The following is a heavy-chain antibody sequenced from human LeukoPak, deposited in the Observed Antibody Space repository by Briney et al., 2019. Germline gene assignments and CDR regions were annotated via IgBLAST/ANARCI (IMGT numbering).Heavy chain of an antibody. CDR2: IYYSGST. CDR1: GGSFSGYY. D-gene: IGHD5-18*01. V-gene: IGHV4-59*01. J-gene: IGHJ3*02. Sequence: SGTLSLTCAVYGGSFSGYYWSWIRQPPGKGLEWIGYIYYSGSTNYNPSLKSRVTISVDTSKNQFSLKLSSVTAADTAVYYCAREEDTAMVFDIWGQGTMVTVSS. CDR3: AREEDTAMVFDI.